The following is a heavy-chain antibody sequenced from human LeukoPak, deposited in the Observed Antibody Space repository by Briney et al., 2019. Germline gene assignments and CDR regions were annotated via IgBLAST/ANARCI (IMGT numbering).Heavy chain of an antibody. CDR3: GKGSGSGTYFV. CDR2: ISGSGDNI. V-gene: IGHV3-23*01. J-gene: IGHJ4*02. CDR1: GFTFSACA. D-gene: IGHD3-10*01. Sequence: GGSLRLSCAASGFTFSACAMGWVRQAPGKGLEWVATISGSGDNIYYADSVKGRFTVSRDNSKDTSYLQLNTLRADDTALYYCGKGSGSGTYFVWGQGTLVTVSS.